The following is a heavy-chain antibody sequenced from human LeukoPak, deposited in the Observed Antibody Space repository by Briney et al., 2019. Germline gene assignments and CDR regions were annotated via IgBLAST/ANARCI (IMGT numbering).Heavy chain of an antibody. V-gene: IGHV4-59*08. CDR1: GGSISSYY. CDR2: IYYSGST. J-gene: IGHJ4*02. D-gene: IGHD6-13*01. CDR3: ARHKSVAAAGGFDY. Sequence: PSETLSLTCTVSGGSISSYYWSWIRQPPGKGLEWIGYIYYSGSTNYNPSLKSRVTISVDTSKNQFSLKLSSVTAADTAVYYCARHKSVAAAGGFDYWGQGALVTVSS.